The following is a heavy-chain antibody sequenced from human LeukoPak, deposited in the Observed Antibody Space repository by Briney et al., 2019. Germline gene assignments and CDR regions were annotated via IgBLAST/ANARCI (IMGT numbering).Heavy chain of an antibody. V-gene: IGHV4-39*07. CDR2: IYDSGST. CDR1: GGSIRSSYYY. J-gene: IGHJ4*02. D-gene: IGHD3-22*01. Sequence: SETLSLTCTVSGGSIRSSYYYWGWIRQPPGKGLEWIGSIYDSGSTYYNPSLKSRVTISVDTSKNQFSLKLNSVTAADTAVYYCASLYDSSGYLDYWGQGTLVTVSS. CDR3: ASLYDSSGYLDY.